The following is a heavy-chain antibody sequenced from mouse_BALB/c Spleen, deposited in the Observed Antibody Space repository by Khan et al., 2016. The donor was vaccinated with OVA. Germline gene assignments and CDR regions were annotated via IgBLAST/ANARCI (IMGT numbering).Heavy chain of an antibody. CDR1: GYSFTSYY. Sequence: EVQLQQSGPELMKPGASVKISCKASGYSFTSYYIHWLMQSHGKSLEWIGYIDPFSGGTTYKQKFKGKATLTEDKSSSTAYIHLSNLTSAYSPVYYWSRHGYVAWFTYWGHGTLVTFSA. CDR2: IDPFSGGT. J-gene: IGHJ3*01. CDR3: SRHGYVAWFTY. D-gene: IGHD2-2*01. V-gene: IGHV1S135*01.